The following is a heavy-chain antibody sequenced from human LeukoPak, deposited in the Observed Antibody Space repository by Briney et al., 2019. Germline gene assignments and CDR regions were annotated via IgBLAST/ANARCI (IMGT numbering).Heavy chain of an antibody. CDR2: IYHSGST. J-gene: IGHJ5*02. D-gene: IGHD6-13*01. CDR1: GGSISSGGYS. Sequence: PSETLSFTCAVSGGSISSGGYSWSWIRQPPGKGLAWIGYIYHSGSTYYNPSFQSRVTISVDRSKNQFSRKLSSVTAADTAVYYCARAAAGTGWWFDPWGQGTLVTVSS. CDR3: ARAAAGTGWWFDP. V-gene: IGHV4-30-2*01.